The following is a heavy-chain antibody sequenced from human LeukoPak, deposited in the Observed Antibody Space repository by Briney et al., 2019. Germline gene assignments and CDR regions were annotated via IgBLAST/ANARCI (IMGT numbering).Heavy chain of an antibody. Sequence: SETLSLTCTVSGGSISSYYWGWIRQPAGKGLEWIGRIYTSGSTNYNPSLKSRVTISVDKSKNQFSLKLSSVTAADTAVYYCARDTWYSSTYDAFDIWGQGTMVTVSS. J-gene: IGHJ3*02. CDR1: GGSISSYY. D-gene: IGHD6-13*01. V-gene: IGHV4-4*07. CDR3: ARDTWYSSTYDAFDI. CDR2: IYTSGST.